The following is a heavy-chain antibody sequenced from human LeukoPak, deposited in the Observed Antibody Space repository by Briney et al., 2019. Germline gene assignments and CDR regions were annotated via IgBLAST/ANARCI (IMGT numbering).Heavy chain of an antibody. CDR3: CTFLYYYDSSGYFDY. V-gene: IGHV3-23*01. CDR2: ISGSGGST. D-gene: IGHD3-22*01. J-gene: IGHJ4*02. Sequence: GSLRLSCAASGFTFSSYAMSWVRQAPGKGLEWVSAISGSGGSTYYADSVKGRFTISRDNSMNTLYLQMNSLRAEDTAVYYCCTFLYYYDSSGYFDYWGQGTLVTVSS. CDR1: GFTFSSYA.